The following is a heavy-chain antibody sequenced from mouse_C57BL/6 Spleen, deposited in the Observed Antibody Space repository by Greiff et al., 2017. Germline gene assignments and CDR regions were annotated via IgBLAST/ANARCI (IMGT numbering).Heavy chain of an antibody. V-gene: IGHV1-22*01. CDR3: ARGDGSSSYWYFDV. J-gene: IGHJ1*03. Sequence: EVKLVESGPELVKPGASVKMSCKASGYTFTDYNMHWVKQSHGKSLEWIGYINPNNGGTSYNQKFKGKATLTVNKSSSTAYMELRSLTSEDSAVYYCARGDGSSSYWYFDVWGTGTTVTVSS. D-gene: IGHD1-1*01. CDR2: INPNNGGT. CDR1: GYTFTDYN.